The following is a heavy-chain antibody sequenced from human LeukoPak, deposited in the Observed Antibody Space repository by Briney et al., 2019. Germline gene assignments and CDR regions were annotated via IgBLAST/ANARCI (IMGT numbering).Heavy chain of an antibody. CDR2: INPNSRGT. V-gene: IGHV1-2*02. J-gene: IGHJ4*02. CDR3: ARGNVLQGFDY. D-gene: IGHD3-16*01. Sequence: GASVKASCKASGYTFTSYAMNWVRQAPGQGLEWMGWINPNSRGTNFAQKFQGRVTMTRDTSISTAFMELTRLRSDDTAVYYCARGNVLQGFDYWGQGTLVTVSS. CDR1: GYTFTSYA.